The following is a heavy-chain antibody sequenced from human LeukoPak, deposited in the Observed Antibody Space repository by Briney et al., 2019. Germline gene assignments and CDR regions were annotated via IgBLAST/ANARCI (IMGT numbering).Heavy chain of an antibody. J-gene: IGHJ4*02. CDR2: ISYDGSNK. V-gene: IGHV3-30-3*01. D-gene: IGHD3-10*01. Sequence: GGSLRLSCAASGFTFSSYAMHWVRQAPGKGLEWVAVISYDGSNKYYADSVKGRFTISRDNSKNTLYLQINSLRAEDTAVYYCVKVPSGSGSYSTLDYWGQGTLVTVSS. CDR1: GFTFSSYA. CDR3: VKVPSGSGSYSTLDY.